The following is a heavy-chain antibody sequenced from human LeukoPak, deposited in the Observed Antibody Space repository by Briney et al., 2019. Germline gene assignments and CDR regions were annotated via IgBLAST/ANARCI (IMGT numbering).Heavy chain of an antibody. Sequence: ASVKVSCKASGYTFTSYGSHWVRQAPGQRLEWMGWINAGNGNTKNSQKFQGRVTVTRDTSASTAYMDLSSLRSEDTAVYYCAIGLRGGWGVEYWGQGTLVTVSS. J-gene: IGHJ4*02. D-gene: IGHD3-10*01. V-gene: IGHV1-3*01. CDR1: GYTFTSYG. CDR3: AIGLRGGWGVEY. CDR2: INAGNGNT.